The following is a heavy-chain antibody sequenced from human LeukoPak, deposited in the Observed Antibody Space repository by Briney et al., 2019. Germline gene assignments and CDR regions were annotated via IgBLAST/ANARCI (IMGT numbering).Heavy chain of an antibody. J-gene: IGHJ3*02. V-gene: IGHV1-2*02. CDR1: GYTFTDYY. D-gene: IGHD3-10*01. CDR2: INPNTGGT. Sequence: ASVKVSCKASGYTFTDYYMHWVRQAPGQGLEWMGWINPNTGGTNYAQEFQGRVTMTRDTSISTAYMELTRLRSDDTAVYYCARANFRSGSYYHDAFDIWGQGTMVTVSS. CDR3: ARANFRSGSYYHDAFDI.